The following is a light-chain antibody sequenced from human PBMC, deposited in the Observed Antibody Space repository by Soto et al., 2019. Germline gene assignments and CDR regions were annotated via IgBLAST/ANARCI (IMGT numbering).Light chain of an antibody. CDR3: MEGTHCPPYS. V-gene: IGKV2-30*02. CDR1: QSLVHSDGNTY. CDR2: KVS. Sequence: DAVMTQSPLSLPVTLAQPASISCRSSQSLVHSDGNTYLNWFHQRPGQSPRRLIYKVSNPDSGVPDRFSGSESDTDFTLKISGVDAEDVVVYYCMEGTHCPPYSFGQATKLEIK. J-gene: IGKJ2*03.